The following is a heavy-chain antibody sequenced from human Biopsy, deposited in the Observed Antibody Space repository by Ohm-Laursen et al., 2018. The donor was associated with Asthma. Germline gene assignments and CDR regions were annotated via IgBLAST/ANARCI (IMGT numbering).Heavy chain of an antibody. CDR2: INPNSGGT. D-gene: IGHD6-13*01. CDR1: GYTFIGCH. Sequence: VSVKVSCKASGYTFIGCHIHWMRQAPGQGLEWMGRINPNSGGTNYAQKFQGRVTMTRDTSISTAYMEVSRLRSDDTAVYYCARGQKSAGDRWFDPWGQGTLVTVSS. V-gene: IGHV1-2*06. J-gene: IGHJ5*02. CDR3: ARGQKSAGDRWFDP.